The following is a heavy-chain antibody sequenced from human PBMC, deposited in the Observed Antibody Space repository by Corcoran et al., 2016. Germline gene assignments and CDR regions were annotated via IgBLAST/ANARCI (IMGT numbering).Heavy chain of an antibody. CDR3: ASDFAGRYAANTPEVDFDY. D-gene: IGHD1-26*01. CDR2: INSDGSRK. J-gene: IGHJ4*02. CDR1: GFDFSDHW. Sequence: EVQLVESGGVLVQPGGSLRLSCAASGFDFSDHWMSWLRQAPGKGLEWVANINSDGSRKSYVDSVKGRFTISRDNAKNSVNLQMNILRAEDTAVYDCASDFAGRYAANTPEVDFDYWGQGTLVTVSS. V-gene: IGHV3-7*03.